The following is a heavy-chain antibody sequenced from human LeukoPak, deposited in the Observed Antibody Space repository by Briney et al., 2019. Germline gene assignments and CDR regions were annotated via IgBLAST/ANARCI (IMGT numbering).Heavy chain of an antibody. CDR3: VRSAFHAGSGNYYDY. CDR1: GFTFSNYW. J-gene: IGHJ4*02. V-gene: IGHV3-74*03. Sequence: PGGSLRLSCAASGFTFSNYWIHWVPQAPGKGLVWVSRIDNAGSITTYADSVKGRFTISRDNAENTLYLQMNSLRVEDTAVYYCVRSAFHAGSGNYYDYWGQGTLVTVSS. CDR2: IDNAGSIT. D-gene: IGHD3-22*01.